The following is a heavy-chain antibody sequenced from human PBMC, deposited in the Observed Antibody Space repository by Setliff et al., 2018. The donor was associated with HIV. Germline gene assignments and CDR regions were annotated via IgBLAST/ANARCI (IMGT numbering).Heavy chain of an antibody. J-gene: IGHJ5*02. Sequence: SETLSLTCTVSGPSINIHYWNWIRQSPGKGFEWIGYIYSTGSTNYNPSLQSRVSISMDASKNKFSLKVTSVTSADTAVYYCVRGRGSSPYRWFDPWGQGTLVTVSS. CDR3: VRGRGSSPYRWFDP. CDR1: GPSINIHY. V-gene: IGHV4-59*11. D-gene: IGHD6-19*01. CDR2: IYSTGST.